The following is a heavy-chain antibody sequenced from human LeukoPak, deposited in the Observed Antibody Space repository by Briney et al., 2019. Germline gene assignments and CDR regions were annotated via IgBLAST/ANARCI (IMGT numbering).Heavy chain of an antibody. V-gene: IGHV3-15*04. CDR3: TTDEDWNYARKDV. CDR2: TVSEIDGGTT. CDR1: GFTFNYAW. J-gene: IGHJ6*02. Sequence: GGSLRLSCAASGFTFNYAWMSWVRQVPGKGLEWVGQTVSEIDGGTTDYAAPVKGRFTVSRDDSKSTLYLQMNSLKIEDTAVYYCTTDEDWNYARKDVWGQGATVIVSS. D-gene: IGHD1-7*01.